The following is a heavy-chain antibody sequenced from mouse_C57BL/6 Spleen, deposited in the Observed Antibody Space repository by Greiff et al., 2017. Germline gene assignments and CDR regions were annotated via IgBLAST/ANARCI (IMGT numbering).Heavy chain of an antibody. CDR1: GYTFTSYW. V-gene: IGHV1-64*01. D-gene: IGHD2-4*01. CDR2: IHPNSGST. CDR3: ARYPIYYDYPYAMDY. J-gene: IGHJ4*01. Sequence: QVQLQQPGAELVKPGASVKLSCKASGYTFTSYWMHWVKQRPGQGLEWIGMIHPNSGSTNYNEKFKSEATLTVDKSSSTAYMQLSSLTSEDSAVYYCARYPIYYDYPYAMDYWGQGTSVTVSS.